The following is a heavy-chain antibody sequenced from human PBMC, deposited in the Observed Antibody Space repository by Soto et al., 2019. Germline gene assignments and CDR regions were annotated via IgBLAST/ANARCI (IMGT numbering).Heavy chain of an antibody. CDR3: AREGRIPADFDP. V-gene: IGHV4-59*01. CDR1: GGSISSYY. Sequence: PSETLSLTCTVSGGSISSYYWSWIRQPPGKGLEWIGYIYYSGSTNYNPSLKSRVTISVDTSKNQFSLELSSVTAADTAVYYWAREGRIPADFDPWGQGTLVTVSS. D-gene: IGHD2-2*01. J-gene: IGHJ5*02. CDR2: IYYSGST.